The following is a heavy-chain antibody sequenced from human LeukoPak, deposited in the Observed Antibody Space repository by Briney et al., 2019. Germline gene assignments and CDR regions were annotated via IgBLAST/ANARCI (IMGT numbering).Heavy chain of an antibody. CDR1: GGSISSGDYY. J-gene: IGHJ3*01. CDR3: AGPAGMTTILAGDAFDF. CDR2: IYYSGST. Sequence: PSETLSLTCTVSGGSISSGDYYWSWIRQPPGKGLEWIGYIYYSGSTYYNPSLKSRVTISVDTSKNQFSLNLTSVTAADTAVYYCAGPAGMTTILAGDAFDFWGQGTMVTVSS. V-gene: IGHV4-30-4*01. D-gene: IGHD5-24*01.